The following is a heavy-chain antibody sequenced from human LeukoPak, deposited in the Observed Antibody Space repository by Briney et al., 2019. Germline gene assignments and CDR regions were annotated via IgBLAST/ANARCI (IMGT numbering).Heavy chain of an antibody. CDR2: INPSGGST. D-gene: IGHD4-17*01. Sequence: ASVKVSCKASGYTFTSYYMHWVRQAPGQGLEWMGIINPSGGSTSYAQKFQGRVTMTRDTSTSTVYMELSSLRSEDTAVYYCARGGYGQGSGKLGVRAVHYYYMDVWGKGTTVTVSS. CDR3: ARGGYGQGSGKLGVRAVHYYYMDV. V-gene: IGHV1-46*01. CDR1: GYTFTSYY. J-gene: IGHJ6*03.